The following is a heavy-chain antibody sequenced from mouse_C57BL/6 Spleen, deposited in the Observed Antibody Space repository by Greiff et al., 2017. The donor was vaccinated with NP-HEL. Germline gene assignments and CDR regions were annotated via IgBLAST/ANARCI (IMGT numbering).Heavy chain of an antibody. Sequence: VQLQQSGPELVKPGASVKIPCKASGYTFTDYNMDWVKQSHGKSLEWIGDINPNNGGTIYNQKFKGKATLTVDKSSSTAYMELRSLTSEDTAVYYCARLYSNDVLDYWGQGTTLTVSS. CDR3: ARLYSNDVLDY. CDR1: GYTFTDYN. V-gene: IGHV1-18*01. CDR2: INPNNGGT. J-gene: IGHJ2*01. D-gene: IGHD2-12*01.